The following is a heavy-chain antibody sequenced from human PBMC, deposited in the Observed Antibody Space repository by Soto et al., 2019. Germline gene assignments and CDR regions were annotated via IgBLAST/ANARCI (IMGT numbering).Heavy chain of an antibody. CDR3: AKVQEPAAYYYYGMDV. J-gene: IGHJ6*02. CDR2: ISYDGSNK. V-gene: IGHV3-30*18. D-gene: IGHD2-2*01. Sequence: QVQLVESGGGVVQPGRSLRLSCVVSGITFSSYGMHWVRQAPGKGLEWVAVISYDGSNKYYADSLKGRFTISRDNSKSKLYLQMNSLRAEDTAVYYCAKVQEPAAYYYYGMDVWGQGTTVTVSS. CDR1: GITFSSYG.